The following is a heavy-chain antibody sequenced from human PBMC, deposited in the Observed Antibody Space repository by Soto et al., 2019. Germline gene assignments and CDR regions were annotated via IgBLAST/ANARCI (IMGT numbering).Heavy chain of an antibody. V-gene: IGHV3-30-3*01. Sequence: QVQLVESGGGVVQPGRSLRLSCAASGFTFSSYAMHWVRQAPGKGLEWVAVISYDGSNKYYADSVKGRFTISRDNSKNTLYLQMNSLRAEDTAVYYCARDTGWETAMVQLVDYWGQGTLVTVSS. J-gene: IGHJ4*02. D-gene: IGHD5-18*01. CDR1: GFTFSSYA. CDR2: ISYDGSNK. CDR3: ARDTGWETAMVQLVDY.